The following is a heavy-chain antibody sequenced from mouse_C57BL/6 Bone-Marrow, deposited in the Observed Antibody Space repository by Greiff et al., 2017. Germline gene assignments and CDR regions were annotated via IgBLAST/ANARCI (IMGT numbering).Heavy chain of an antibody. D-gene: IGHD2-3*01. CDR3: ARWLLSYYAMDY. CDR2: IHPNSGST. CDR1: GCTFTSYW. Sequence: QVQLQQPGAELVKPGASVKLSCKASGCTFTSYWMHWVKQRPGQGLEWIGMIHPNSGSTNYNEKFKSKATLTVDKSSSTAYMQLSSLTSEDSAVYYCARWLLSYYAMDYWGQGTSVTVSS. J-gene: IGHJ4*01. V-gene: IGHV1-64*01.